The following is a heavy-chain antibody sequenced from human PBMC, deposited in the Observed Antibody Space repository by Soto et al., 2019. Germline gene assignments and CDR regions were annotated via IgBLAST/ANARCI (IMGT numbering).Heavy chain of an antibody. D-gene: IGHD3-3*01. CDR3: ARGGLNFWSGYPVNWFDP. V-gene: IGHV1-18*01. CDR2: ISAYNGNT. Sequence: ASVKVSCKASGYTFTSYGISWVRQAPGQGLEWMGWISAYNGNTNYAQKLQGRVTITADESTSTAYMELSSLRSEDTAVYYCARGGLNFWSGYPVNWFDPWGQGTLVTVSS. J-gene: IGHJ5*02. CDR1: GYTFTSYG.